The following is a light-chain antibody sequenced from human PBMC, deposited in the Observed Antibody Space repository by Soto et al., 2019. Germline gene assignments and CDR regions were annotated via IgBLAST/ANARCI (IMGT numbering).Light chain of an antibody. J-gene: IGLJ1*01. V-gene: IGLV2-11*01. CDR3: CSYAGSYTYV. CDR1: TSNVGAYNY. CDR2: DVT. Sequence: SALTQPRSVSGSPGQSVTISCTGTTSNVGAYNYVSWYQQYPGKAPKLMIYDVTKRPSGVPDRFSGSKSGNTASLTISGLQAEDEADYYCCSYAGSYTYVFETGTKVTVL.